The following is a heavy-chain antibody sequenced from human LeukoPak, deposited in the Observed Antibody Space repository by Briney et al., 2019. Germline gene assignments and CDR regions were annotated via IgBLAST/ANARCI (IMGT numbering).Heavy chain of an antibody. J-gene: IGHJ4*02. CDR3: ARDLPSYDSSGYYLY. CDR1: GFTFSSYS. Sequence: GGSLRLSCAASGFTFSSYSMNWVRQAPGKGLEWVSSISSSSSYIYYADSVKGRFTISRDNAKNSLHLQMNSLRAEDTAVYYCARDLPSYDSSGYYLYWGQGTLVTVSS. D-gene: IGHD3-22*01. V-gene: IGHV3-21*01. CDR2: ISSSSSYI.